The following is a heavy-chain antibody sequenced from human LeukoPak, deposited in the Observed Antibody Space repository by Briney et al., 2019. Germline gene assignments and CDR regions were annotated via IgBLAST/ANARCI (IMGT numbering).Heavy chain of an antibody. J-gene: IGHJ4*02. CDR2: IKQDESEK. V-gene: IGHV3-7*03. Sequence: QAGGSLRLSCTAPGFSFSNYWMSWVRQAPGKGLEWVASIKQDESEKYYVDSVKGRFTTSRDNAKSSLCLQMNALRGEDTAVYYCARLVGDVTTWDCWGQGTLVTVSS. CDR3: ARLVGDVTTWDC. CDR1: GFSFSNYW. D-gene: IGHD1-26*01.